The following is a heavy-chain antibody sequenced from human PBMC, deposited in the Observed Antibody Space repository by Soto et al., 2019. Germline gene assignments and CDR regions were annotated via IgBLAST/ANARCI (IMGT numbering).Heavy chain of an antibody. J-gene: IGHJ3*02. V-gene: IGHV4-59*01. CDR1: GGSISSYY. CDR3: ARLYCCGGSCENDAFDI. CDR2: IYDSGST. Sequence: SETLSLTCTVSGGSISSYYWSCIRQPPGKGLEWIVYIYDSGSTNYNPSLKSRVTISVDTSKNQFSLKLSSVTAADTAVYYCARLYCCGGSCENDAFDICGQGTMVTVS. D-gene: IGHD2-15*01.